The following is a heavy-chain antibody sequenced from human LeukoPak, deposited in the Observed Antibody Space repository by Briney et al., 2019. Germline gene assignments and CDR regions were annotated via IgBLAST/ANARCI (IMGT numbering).Heavy chain of an antibody. J-gene: IGHJ6*02. CDR3: ARVLNDYYYYGMDV. Sequence: SETLSLTCTVSGGSISSYYWSWIRQPPGKGLEWIGYIYYSGSTNYNPSLKSRVTISVDTSKNQFSLKLSSVTAADTAVYCCARVLNDYYYYGMDVWGQGTTVTVSS. V-gene: IGHV4-59*01. CDR2: IYYSGST. CDR1: GGSISSYY. D-gene: IGHD3-16*01.